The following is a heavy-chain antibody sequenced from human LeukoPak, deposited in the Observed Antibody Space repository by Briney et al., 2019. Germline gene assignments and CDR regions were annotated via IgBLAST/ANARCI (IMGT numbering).Heavy chain of an antibody. Sequence: SVKVSCKASGGTFSSYAISWVRQAPGQGLEWMGGIIPIFGTANYAQKFQGRVTITTDESTSTAYMELSSLRSEDTAVYYCARGPIHYGDTAMVSYYYYMDVWGKGTTVTVSS. J-gene: IGHJ6*03. CDR2: IIPIFGTA. D-gene: IGHD5-18*01. V-gene: IGHV1-69*05. CDR1: GGTFSSYA. CDR3: ARGPIHYGDTAMVSYYYYMDV.